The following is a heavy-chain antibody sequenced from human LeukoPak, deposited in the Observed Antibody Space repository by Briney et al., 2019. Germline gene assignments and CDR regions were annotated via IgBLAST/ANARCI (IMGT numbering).Heavy chain of an antibody. V-gene: IGHV3-30*04. J-gene: IGHJ4*02. CDR2: ISNDGRKT. CDR1: GFNTYS. CDR3: ARAEYCSGGYCYLIES. Sequence: PGKSLRLSCVASGFNTYSMHWVRQAPGKGLEWVAIISNDGRKTSYTDSVKARFTISRDNYNNTLYLQMISLRAEDTAVYYCARAEYCSGGYCYLIESWGQGTLVTVSS. D-gene: IGHD2-15*01.